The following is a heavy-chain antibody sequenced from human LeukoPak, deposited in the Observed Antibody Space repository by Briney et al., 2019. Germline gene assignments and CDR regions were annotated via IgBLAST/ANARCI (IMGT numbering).Heavy chain of an antibody. CDR3: ARGFPGRGSRYFGPYYFDY. V-gene: IGHV4-34*01. Sequence: SETLSLTCAVYGGSFSGYYWSWIRQPPGKGLEWIGEINHSGSTNYNPSLKSRVTISVDTSKNQFSLKLSSVTAADTAVYYCARGFPGRGSRYFGPYYFDYWGQGTLVTVSS. CDR1: GGSFSGYY. CDR2: INHSGST. J-gene: IGHJ4*02. D-gene: IGHD3-9*01.